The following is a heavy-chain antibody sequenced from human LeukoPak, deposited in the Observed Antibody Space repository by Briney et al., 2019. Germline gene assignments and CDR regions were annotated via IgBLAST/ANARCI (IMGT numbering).Heavy chain of an antibody. CDR2: INPNSGGT. D-gene: IGHD3-3*01. J-gene: IGHJ5*02. CDR1: GYTFTGYY. Sequence: ASVKVSCKASGYTFTGYYMHWVRQAPGQGLEWMGWINPNSGGTNYAQKFQGRVTMTRDTSISTAYMELSRLRSDDTAVYYCARVGIGIRFLEWLLESWXXPWGXXTLVTVSS. CDR3: ARVGIGIRFLEWLLESWXXP. V-gene: IGHV1-2*02.